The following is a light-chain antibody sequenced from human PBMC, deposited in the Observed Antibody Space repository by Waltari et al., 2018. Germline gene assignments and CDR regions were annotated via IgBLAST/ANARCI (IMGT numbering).Light chain of an antibody. CDR3: QQYDTYPWT. Sequence: DIQMTQSPSTLSASVGDRVTITCRASQSISNWLAWYQQKPGIAPTLLIYRASTLQGGFPDRFSGSASGTEFTLTISSLQPDDFATYYCQQYDTYPWTFGQGTKVEIK. CDR2: RAS. J-gene: IGKJ1*01. CDR1: QSISNW. V-gene: IGKV1-5*03.